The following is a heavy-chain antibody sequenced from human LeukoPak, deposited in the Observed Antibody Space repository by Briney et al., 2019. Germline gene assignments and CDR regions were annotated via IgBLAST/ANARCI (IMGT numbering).Heavy chain of an antibody. CDR1: GFTFGSYG. CDR2: IWYDGSNK. CDR3: ARDPMVRGVNALDY. J-gene: IGHJ4*02. D-gene: IGHD3-10*01. Sequence: GRSLRLSCAASGFTFGSYGMHWVRQAPGKGLEWVAVIWYDGSNKYYADSVKGRFTISRDNSKNTLYLQMNSLRAEDTAVYYCARDPMVRGVNALDYWGQGTLVTVSS. V-gene: IGHV3-33*01.